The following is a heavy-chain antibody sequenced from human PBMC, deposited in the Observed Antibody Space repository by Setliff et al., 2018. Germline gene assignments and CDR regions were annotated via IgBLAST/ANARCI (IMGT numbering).Heavy chain of an antibody. CDR2: IIPLFETT. D-gene: IGHD6-6*01. J-gene: IGHJ6*03. Sequence: GASVKVSCKASGGIFNSFSITWVRQAPGQGLEWMGRIIPLFETTNYVEKFQSRVTITADKSTSTAYMELSRLTSEDTAVYYCALEYSNSSPTVYYYMDVWGKGTTVTVSS. CDR1: GGIFNSFS. V-gene: IGHV1-69*06. CDR3: ALEYSNSSPTVYYYMDV.